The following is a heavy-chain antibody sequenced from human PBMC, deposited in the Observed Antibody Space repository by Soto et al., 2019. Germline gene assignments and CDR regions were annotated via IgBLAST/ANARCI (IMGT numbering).Heavy chain of an antibody. V-gene: IGHV1-69*02. CDR1: GGTFSSYI. Sequence: QVQLVQSGAEVKKPGSSVKVSCKASGGTFSSYIISWVRQAPGQGLEWMGRIIPILGIANYAQKFQGRVTISXDKSTSTAYMDLSSLRSEDTAVYYCARFPQTAIVGAAYFDYWGQGTLVTVSS. CDR3: ARFPQTAIVGAAYFDY. CDR2: IIPILGIA. D-gene: IGHD1-26*01. J-gene: IGHJ4*02.